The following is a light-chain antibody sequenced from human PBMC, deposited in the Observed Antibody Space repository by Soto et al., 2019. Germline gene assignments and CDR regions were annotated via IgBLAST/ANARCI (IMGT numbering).Light chain of an antibody. J-gene: IGKJ1*01. CDR3: QQSYSAPVT. CDR1: QTISSY. CDR2: STS. V-gene: IGKV1-39*01. Sequence: DIQMTQSPSSLSASVGDRVTITCRASQTISSYVNWYQQKPGKAPRLLIYSTSTLQRRVPSRFSGSGSGTDFTLIISSLQPEDFSTYECQQSYSAPVTFGQGTRVEF.